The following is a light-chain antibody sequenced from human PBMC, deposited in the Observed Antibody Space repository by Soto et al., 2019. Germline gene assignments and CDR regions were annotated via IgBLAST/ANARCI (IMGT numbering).Light chain of an antibody. CDR2: EVR. Sequence: QSVLTQPASVSGSPGQSITISCTGTSSDVGGYDFVSWYQHHPGKAPKLIIYEVRTRPSGVSDRFSGSKSGNTASLTISGLQAEDEADYYCSSYTRDWGVFGTGTKLTVL. CDR3: SSYTRDWGV. J-gene: IGLJ1*01. CDR1: SSDVGGYDF. V-gene: IGLV2-14*01.